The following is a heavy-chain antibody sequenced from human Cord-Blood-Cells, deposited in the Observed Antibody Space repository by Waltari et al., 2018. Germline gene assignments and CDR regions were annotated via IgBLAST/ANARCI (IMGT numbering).Heavy chain of an antibody. J-gene: IGHJ5*02. Sequence: QVQLQESGPGLVKPSETLSLTCTVSGYSISSGYYWGWIRQPPGKGLEWIGSIYHSGSTYHNPSLKSRVTISVDTSKNQFSLKLSSVTAADTAVYYCARERDGYCSSTSCNWFDPWGQGTLVTVSS. CDR3: ARERDGYCSSTSCNWFDP. CDR2: IYHSGST. V-gene: IGHV4-38-2*02. CDR1: GYSISSGYY. D-gene: IGHD2-2*03.